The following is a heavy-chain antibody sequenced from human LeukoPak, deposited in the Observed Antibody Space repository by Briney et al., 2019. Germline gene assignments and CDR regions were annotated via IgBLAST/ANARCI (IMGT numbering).Heavy chain of an antibody. CDR2: INHSGST. CDR1: GGSFSGYY. D-gene: IGHD6-6*01. CDR3: ARGAARRFDY. Sequence: SETLSLTCAVYGGSFSGYYWSWIRQPPGKGLEWIGEINHSGSTNYNPSLKSRVTISVDTSKNQFSLKLSSVTAADTAVYYCARGAARRFDYWGQGTLVTVSS. V-gene: IGHV4-34*01. J-gene: IGHJ4*02.